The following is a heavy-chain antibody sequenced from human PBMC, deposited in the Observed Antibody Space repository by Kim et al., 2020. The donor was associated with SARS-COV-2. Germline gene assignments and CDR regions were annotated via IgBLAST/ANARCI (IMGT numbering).Heavy chain of an antibody. D-gene: IGHD6-25*01. Sequence: TTYAPSVKGRFTVSREDSENSLYLQMNSLKTEDTAVYYCARDTAAAMDVWGQGTTVTVSS. CDR3: ARDTAAAMDV. J-gene: IGHJ6*02. V-gene: IGHV3-72*01. CDR2: T.